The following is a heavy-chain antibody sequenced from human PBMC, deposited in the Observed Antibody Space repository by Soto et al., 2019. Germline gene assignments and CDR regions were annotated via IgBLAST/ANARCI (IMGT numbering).Heavy chain of an antibody. J-gene: IGHJ4*02. Sequence: EVQLVESGGGLVRPGGSLRLSCAGSGFTFSNAWMNWVRQAPGKGLEWVGRIKSKTTGGTTDYAAPVKGRFSISREDSKNTVYLQMNSLKTEDTAVYYCRAAAYWGQGTLVIVSS. CDR3: RAAAY. CDR2: IKSKTTGGTT. CDR1: GFTFSNAW. D-gene: IGHD2-2*01. V-gene: IGHV3-15*07.